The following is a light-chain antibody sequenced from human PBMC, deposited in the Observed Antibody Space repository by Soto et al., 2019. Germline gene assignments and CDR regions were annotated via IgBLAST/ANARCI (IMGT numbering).Light chain of an antibody. CDR2: DVS. CDR1: SSDVGTYNF. CDR3: SSYANSDTVI. Sequence: QSALTQPASVSGSPGQSITISCTGTSSDVGTYNFVSWYRQHPVKAPILIIFDVSSRPSGISNRCSGSKSGNTASLTISGVQAEDEADYYCSSYANSDTVIFGGGTKLTVL. V-gene: IGLV2-14*01. J-gene: IGLJ2*01.